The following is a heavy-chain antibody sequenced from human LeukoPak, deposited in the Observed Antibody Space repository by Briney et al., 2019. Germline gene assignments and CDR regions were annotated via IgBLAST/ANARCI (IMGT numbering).Heavy chain of an antibody. Sequence: SETLSLTCAVYGGSFSGYYWSWIRQPAGKGLEWIGHIYTSGTTNYNPSLKSRVTMSIDTSKNQFSLKLSSVTAADTAIYYCARDAKYYYGSRTYFFFEYWGQGTLLSVSS. J-gene: IGHJ4*02. V-gene: IGHV4-4*07. CDR1: GGSFSGYY. CDR3: ARDAKYYYGSRTYFFFEY. D-gene: IGHD3-10*01. CDR2: IYTSGTT.